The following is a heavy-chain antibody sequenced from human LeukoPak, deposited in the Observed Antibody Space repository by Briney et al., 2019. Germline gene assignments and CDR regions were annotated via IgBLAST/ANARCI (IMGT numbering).Heavy chain of an antibody. Sequence: GGSLRLSCAASGFSFITYNMNWVRQAPGKGLEWVSSISSTSSYIYYADSVKGRFTISRDNAKNSLYLQMNSLRAEDTAVYYCARDVGYFGSGSYPDYFDYCGQGILVTVSS. J-gene: IGHJ4*02. V-gene: IGHV3-21*01. CDR3: ARDVGYFGSGSYPDYFDY. CDR1: GFSFITYN. CDR2: ISSTSSYI. D-gene: IGHD3-10*01.